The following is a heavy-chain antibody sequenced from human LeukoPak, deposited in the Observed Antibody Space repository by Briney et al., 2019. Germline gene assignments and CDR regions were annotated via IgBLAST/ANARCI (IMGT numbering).Heavy chain of an antibody. J-gene: IGHJ4*02. D-gene: IGHD6-13*01. CDR2: IYYSGSS. CDR1: GGSINNGGYY. V-gene: IGHV4-31*03. CDR3: ARKAAAGTVDY. Sequence: PSETLSLTCTVSGGSINNGGYYWSWIRQHPGKGLEWIGYIYYSGSSYYNPSLRSRVTISVDRSKNQFSLKLSSVTAADTAVYYCARKAAAGTVDYWGQGTLVTVSS.